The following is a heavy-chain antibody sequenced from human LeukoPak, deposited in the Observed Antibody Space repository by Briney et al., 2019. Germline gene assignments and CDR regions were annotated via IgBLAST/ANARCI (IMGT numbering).Heavy chain of an antibody. CDR2: IIPIFGTA. D-gene: IGHD6-13*01. Sequence: SVKVSCKASGYTSTSYAISWVRQAPGQGLEWMGGIIPIFGTANYAQKFQGRVTITTDESTSTAYMELSSLRSEDTAVYYCARDLGIAAAGTAYWGQGTLVTVSS. CDR3: ARDLGIAAAGTAY. CDR1: GYTSTSYA. V-gene: IGHV1-69*05. J-gene: IGHJ4*02.